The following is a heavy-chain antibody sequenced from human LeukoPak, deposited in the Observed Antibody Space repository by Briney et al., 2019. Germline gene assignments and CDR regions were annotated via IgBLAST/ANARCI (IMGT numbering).Heavy chain of an antibody. D-gene: IGHD3-10*01. V-gene: IGHV1-8*01. Sequence: VKVSCKASGYTFTSYDINWVRQATGQGLEWMGWMNPNSGNTGYAQKFQGRVTMTRNTSLSTAYMELSSLRSEDTAVYYCAATSIRMVQRIIYYGKDVWGQGTTVTVSS. J-gene: IGHJ6*02. CDR1: GYTFTSYD. CDR2: MNPNSGNT. CDR3: AATSIRMVQRIIYYGKDV.